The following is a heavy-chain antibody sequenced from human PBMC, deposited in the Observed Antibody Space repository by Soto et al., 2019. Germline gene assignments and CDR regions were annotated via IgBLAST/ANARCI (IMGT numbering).Heavy chain of an antibody. CDR1: GGSISSSNW. Sequence: SETLSLPCAVSGGSISSSNWCSWVRQHPGKGLEWIGEIYHSGSTNYNPSLKNRVTISVDTSKNQFSLKLSSVTAADTAVYYCARVAVDFWSGYYSVRSWFDPWGQGPLVTVSS. CDR3: ARVAVDFWSGYYSVRSWFDP. CDR2: IYHSGST. V-gene: IGHV4-4*02. D-gene: IGHD3-3*01. J-gene: IGHJ5*02.